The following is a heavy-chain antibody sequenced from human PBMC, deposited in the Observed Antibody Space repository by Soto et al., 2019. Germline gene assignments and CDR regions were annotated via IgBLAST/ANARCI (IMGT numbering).Heavy chain of an antibody. CDR2: ISAYNGNT. V-gene: IGHV1-18*01. CDR3: ARDGDDFWSGYSPTFDY. D-gene: IGHD3-3*01. Sequence: ASVKVSCKASGYTFTSYYMHWVRQAPGQGLEWMGWISAYNGNTNYAQKLQGRVTMTTDTSTSTAYMELRSLRSDDTAVYYCARDGDDFWSGYSPTFDYWGQGTLVTVSS. CDR1: GYTFTSYY. J-gene: IGHJ4*02.